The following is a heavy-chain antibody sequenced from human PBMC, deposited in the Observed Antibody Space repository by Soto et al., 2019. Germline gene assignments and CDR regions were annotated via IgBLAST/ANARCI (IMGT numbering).Heavy chain of an antibody. J-gene: IGHJ6*02. CDR3: GRDEVRNGVGV. CDR2: IKGDGSEK. CDR1: GFTFTSYW. Sequence: EVRLVESGGGLVQPGGSLRLSCVASGFTFTSYWMSWVRQAPGKGLEWVANIKGDGSEKRYVDSVKGRLTISRDNAKKSVYLQLNSLRVEDTALYYCGRDEVRNGVGVWGQGTTVTVSS. V-gene: IGHV3-7*01.